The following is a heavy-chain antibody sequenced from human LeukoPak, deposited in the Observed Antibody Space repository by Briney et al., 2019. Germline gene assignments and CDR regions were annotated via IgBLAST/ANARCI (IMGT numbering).Heavy chain of an antibody. Sequence: ASVKASCKTSGYTFTNYYMHWVRQAPGQGLEWMGIINPHGSSTSYAQKFQGRVTMTRDTSATTVYMELRSLRSEDTAVYYCARAMGMQLWSPIDYWGQGALVTVSS. D-gene: IGHD5-18*01. CDR3: ARAMGMQLWSPIDY. CDR2: INPHGSST. CDR1: GYTFTNYY. J-gene: IGHJ4*02. V-gene: IGHV1-46*01.